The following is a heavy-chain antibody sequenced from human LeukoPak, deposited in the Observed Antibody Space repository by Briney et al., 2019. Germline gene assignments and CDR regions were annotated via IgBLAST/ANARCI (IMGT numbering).Heavy chain of an antibody. CDR1: GFTFSDYY. V-gene: IGHV3-11*04. J-gene: IGHJ4*02. CDR2: ISSSGSTI. D-gene: IGHD5-18*01. CDR3: ARGAVPAAPWQDTAMGQSDY. Sequence: GGSLRLSCAASGFTFSDYYMSWIRQAPGKGLEWVSYISSSGSTIYYADSVKGRFTISRDNAKNSLYLQMNSLRAEDTAVYYCARGAVPAAPWQDTAMGQSDYWGQGTLVTVSS.